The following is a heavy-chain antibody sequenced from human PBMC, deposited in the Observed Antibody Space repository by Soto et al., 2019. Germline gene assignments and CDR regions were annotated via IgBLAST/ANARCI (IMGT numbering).Heavy chain of an antibody. CDR3: VRDQAYRAPFDY. Sequence: QVQLVESGGGVVLPGRSLRLSCTASGFSFSNYGMHWVRQAPGKGLEWVAVIWYDGSNQYYADSVKGRFTISRDNSKNTLYLQMNSLTAEDTAVYYCVRDQAYRAPFDYWGQGTLVTVSS. CDR1: GFSFSNYG. D-gene: IGHD3-10*01. V-gene: IGHV3-33*01. J-gene: IGHJ4*02. CDR2: IWYDGSNQ.